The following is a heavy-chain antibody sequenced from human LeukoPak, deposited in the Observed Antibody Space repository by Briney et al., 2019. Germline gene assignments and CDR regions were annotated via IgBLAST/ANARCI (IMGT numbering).Heavy chain of an antibody. D-gene: IGHD3-10*01. Sequence: PSETLSLSCAVSGGSISSNNWWNWVRQPPGKGLEWIGEIFHSGTTNYKSSLKSRVTMPVDKSKNQFSLEVTPVTAADTAVYYCATSGVGVRGVLEYRGQGILVTVSS. J-gene: IGHJ4*02. V-gene: IGHV4-4*02. CDR3: ATSGVGVRGVLEY. CDR2: IFHSGTT. CDR1: GGSISSNNW.